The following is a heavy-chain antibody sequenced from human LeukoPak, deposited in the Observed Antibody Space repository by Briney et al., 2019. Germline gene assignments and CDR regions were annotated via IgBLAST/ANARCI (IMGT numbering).Heavy chain of an antibody. CDR3: VTDAGYSSGWYNAFDI. CDR1: GFTFSNAW. CDR2: IRSKTDGGTI. Sequence: GGSLRLSCAASGFTFSNAWMSWVRQAPGKGLEWVGRIRSKTDGGTIDFAAPVKGRFTISRDDSKNTLYLQMNSLKTEDTAVYYCVTDAGYSSGWYNAFDIWGQGTMVTVSS. V-gene: IGHV3-15*01. D-gene: IGHD6-19*01. J-gene: IGHJ3*02.